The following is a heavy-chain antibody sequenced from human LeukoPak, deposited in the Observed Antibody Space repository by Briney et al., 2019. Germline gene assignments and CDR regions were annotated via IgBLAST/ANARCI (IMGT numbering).Heavy chain of an antibody. CDR2: ISSSSSYI. CDR3: ARVSDLVARWIDY. CDR1: GFTFSSYS. Sequence: GGSLRLSCAASGFTFSSYSMNWVRQAPGKGLEWVSSISSSSSYIYYADSVKGRFTISRDNAKNSLYLQMNSLRAEDTAVYYCARVSDLVARWIDYWGQGTLVTVSS. J-gene: IGHJ4*02. D-gene: IGHD1-1*01. V-gene: IGHV3-21*01.